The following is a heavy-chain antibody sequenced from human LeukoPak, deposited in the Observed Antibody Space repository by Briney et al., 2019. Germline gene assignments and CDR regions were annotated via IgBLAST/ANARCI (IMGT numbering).Heavy chain of an antibody. CDR1: GFSFNIHA. CDR3: AKDATPRNSVWDYFDY. Sequence: GGSLRLSCAASGFSFNIHAMTWVRQAPGKGLEWVAVIGGPDDTHYADSVKGRFAVSRDDSTNAVFLQMNSLRADDSAIYYCAKDATPRNSVWDYFDYWGQGTLVTVSS. V-gene: IGHV3-23*01. CDR2: IGGPDDT. J-gene: IGHJ4*02. D-gene: IGHD7-27*01.